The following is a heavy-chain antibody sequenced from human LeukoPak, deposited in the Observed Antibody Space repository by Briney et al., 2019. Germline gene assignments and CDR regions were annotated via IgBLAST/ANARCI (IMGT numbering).Heavy chain of an antibody. Sequence: PSQTLSLTCTVSGGSISSGGYCWSWIRQHPGKGLEWIGYIYYSGSTYYNPALKSRVTISVDTSKNQFSLKLSSVTAADTAVYYCAAGYDYRTTFDYWGQGTLVTVSS. V-gene: IGHV4-31*03. CDR2: IYYSGST. CDR3: AAGYDYRTTFDY. D-gene: IGHD5-12*01. J-gene: IGHJ4*02. CDR1: GGSISSGGYC.